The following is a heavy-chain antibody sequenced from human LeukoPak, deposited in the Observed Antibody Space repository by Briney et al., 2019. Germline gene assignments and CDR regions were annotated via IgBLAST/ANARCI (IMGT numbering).Heavy chain of an antibody. CDR3: ARDPAAASRVFGTDV. V-gene: IGHV3-33*01. D-gene: IGHD6-6*01. J-gene: IGHJ6*02. Sequence: PGGSLRLSCAASGFIFTSYGLHWVRQAPGKGLEWVAVIWFDGSIKYYADSVKGRFTFSRDNSKNTLSLQMNSLRADDTAVYYCARDPAAASRVFGTDVGGQGTTVTVSS. CDR1: GFIFTSYG. CDR2: IWFDGSIK.